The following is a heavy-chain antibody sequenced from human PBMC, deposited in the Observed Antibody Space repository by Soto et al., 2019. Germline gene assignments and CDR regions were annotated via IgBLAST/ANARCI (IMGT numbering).Heavy chain of an antibody. CDR1: GGSISSYY. Sequence: SETLSLTCRVSGGSISSYYWSWIRQPPGKGLEWIGYIYYTGSTNYNPSLKSRVAMSVDTSKNQFSLKLSSVTAADTAVYYCARDLGSSWYPEYFQHWGQGTLDTVSS. J-gene: IGHJ1*01. CDR3: ARDLGSSWYPEYFQH. V-gene: IGHV4-59*12. D-gene: IGHD6-13*01. CDR2: IYYTGST.